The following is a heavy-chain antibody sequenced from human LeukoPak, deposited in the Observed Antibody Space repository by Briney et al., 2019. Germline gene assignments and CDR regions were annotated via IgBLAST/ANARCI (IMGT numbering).Heavy chain of an antibody. CDR1: GFTFDNYA. V-gene: IGHV3-43*02. D-gene: IGHD2-15*01. CDR3: AKDSGWHLLRAEYFQH. Sequence: GGSLRLSCAASGFTFDNYAIHWVRQAPGKGLEWVSLISADGRSTYYADSVKGRFTISRDNRKNSLYLQMRSLRTEDTALYYCAKDSGWHLLRAEYFQHWGQGTLVTVSS. CDR2: ISADGRST. J-gene: IGHJ1*01.